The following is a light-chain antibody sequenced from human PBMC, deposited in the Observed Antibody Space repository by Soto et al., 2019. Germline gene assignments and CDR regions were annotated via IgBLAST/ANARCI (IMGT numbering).Light chain of an antibody. Sequence: QSVLTQPPSVSGAPGQRVTISCTXSSXNIGAGYDVHWYQQLPGTAPKLLIYGNSNRPSGVPDRFSGSKSGTSASLAITGLQAEDEADYYCQSYDSSLSGSVFGGGTKVTVL. J-gene: IGLJ2*01. CDR3: QSYDSSLSGSV. V-gene: IGLV1-40*01. CDR2: GNS. CDR1: SXNIGAGYD.